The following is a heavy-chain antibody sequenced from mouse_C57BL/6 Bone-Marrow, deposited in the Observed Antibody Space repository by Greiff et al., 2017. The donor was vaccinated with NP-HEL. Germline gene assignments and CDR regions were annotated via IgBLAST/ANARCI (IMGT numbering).Heavy chain of an antibody. D-gene: IGHD1-1*01. V-gene: IGHV1-62-2*01. J-gene: IGHJ4*01. CDR3: ARHEGGTDYYGSSYDYAMDY. CDR2: FYPGCGSI. CDR1: GYTFTEYT. Sequence: QVQLQQSGAELVKPGASVKLSCKASGYTFTEYTIHWVKQRSGQGLEWIGWFYPGCGSIKYNEKVKDKATLTADKSSSTVYMELSRLTSEDSAVYICARHEGGTDYYGSSYDYAMDYWGPGTSVTFAS.